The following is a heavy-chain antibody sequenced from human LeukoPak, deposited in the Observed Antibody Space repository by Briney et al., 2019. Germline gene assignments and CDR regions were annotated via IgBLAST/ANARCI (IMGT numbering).Heavy chain of an antibody. Sequence: SETLSLTCTVSGGSMSRYYWSWIRQPAGKGLEWIGRIYTSGSTNYNPSLKSRVTMSVDTSRNQFSPSLRSVTAADTAVYYCARVRYEGFDPWGQGTLVTVSS. J-gene: IGHJ5*02. V-gene: IGHV4-4*07. CDR1: GGSMSRYY. CDR3: ARVRYEGFDP. CDR2: IYTSGST. D-gene: IGHD3-3*01.